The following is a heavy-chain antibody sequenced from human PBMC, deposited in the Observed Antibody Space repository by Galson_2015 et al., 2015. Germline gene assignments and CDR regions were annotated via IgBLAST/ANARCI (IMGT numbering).Heavy chain of an antibody. CDR3: ARDRGTVNPDGMDV. V-gene: IGHV4-31*03. J-gene: IGHJ6*02. CDR2: IYFSGST. CDR1: GGSVSSGGYY. Sequence: TLSLTCTVSGGSVSSGGYYWSWIRPHPGKGLEWIGYIYFSGSTYYNPSLKSRVTISVDTSKNQFSLKLSSVTAADTAVYFCARDRGTVNPDGMDVWGQGTTVTVSS. D-gene: IGHD4-11*01.